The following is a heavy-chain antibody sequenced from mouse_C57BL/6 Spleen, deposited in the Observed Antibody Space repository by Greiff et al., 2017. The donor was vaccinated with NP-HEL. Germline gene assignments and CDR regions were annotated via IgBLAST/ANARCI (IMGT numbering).Heavy chain of an antibody. V-gene: IGHV1-26*01. D-gene: IGHD2-4*01. J-gene: IGHJ3*01. CDR2: INPNNGGT. CDR1: GYTFTDYY. Sequence: VQLQQSGPELVKPGASVKISCKASGYTFTDYYMNWVKQSHGKSLEWIGDINPNNGGTSYNQKFKGKATLTVDKSSSTAYMELRSLTSEDSAVYYCARWDYDAVAWFAYWGQGTLVTVSA. CDR3: ARWDYDAVAWFAY.